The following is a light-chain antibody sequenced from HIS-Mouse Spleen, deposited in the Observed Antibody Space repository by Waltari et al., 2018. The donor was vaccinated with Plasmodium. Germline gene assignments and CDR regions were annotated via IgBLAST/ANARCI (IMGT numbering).Light chain of an antibody. CDR2: EGS. J-gene: IGLJ2*01. CDR3: CSYAGSRV. CDR1: STDVGSDNL. V-gene: IGLV2-23*01. Sequence: QSALTQPASVSGSPGPSITISCTVTSTDVGSDNLVSWYPQHPGKAPKLMIYEGSKRPSGVSNRFSGSKSGNTASLTISGLQAEDEADYYCCSYAGSRVFGGGTKLTVL.